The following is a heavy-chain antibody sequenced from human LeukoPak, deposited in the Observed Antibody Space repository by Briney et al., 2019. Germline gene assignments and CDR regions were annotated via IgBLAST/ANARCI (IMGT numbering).Heavy chain of an antibody. Sequence: PGGSLRLSCAASGFTFSSYSMNWVRQAPGKGLEWVSSISSSSSYIYYADSVKGRFTISRDNAKNSLYLQMNSLRAEDTAVYYCAGVGYYYDSSGYYYYFDYWGQGTLVTVSS. J-gene: IGHJ4*02. CDR3: AGVGYYYDSSGYYYYFDY. V-gene: IGHV3-21*01. CDR1: GFTFSSYS. D-gene: IGHD3-22*01. CDR2: ISSSSSYI.